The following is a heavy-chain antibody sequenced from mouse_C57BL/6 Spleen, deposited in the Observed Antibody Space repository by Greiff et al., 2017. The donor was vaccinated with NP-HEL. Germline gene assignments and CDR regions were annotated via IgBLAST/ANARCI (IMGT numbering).Heavy chain of an antibody. Sequence: QVQLQQPGAELVKPGASVKLSCKASGYTFTSYWMHWVKQRPGQGLEWIGMIHPNSGSTNYNEKFKSKATLTVDKSSSTAYMPLSSLTSECSAVDYCARTIGHGGSFAYWYFDVWGTGTTVTVSA. D-gene: IGHD1-1*02. V-gene: IGHV1-64*01. CDR3: ARTIGHGGSFAYWYFDV. J-gene: IGHJ1*03. CDR2: IHPNSGST. CDR1: GYTFTSYW.